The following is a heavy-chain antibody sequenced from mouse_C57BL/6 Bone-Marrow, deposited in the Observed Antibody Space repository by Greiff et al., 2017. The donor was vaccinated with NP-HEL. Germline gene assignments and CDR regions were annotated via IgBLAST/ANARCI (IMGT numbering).Heavy chain of an antibody. Sequence: VQLVESGAELVRPGASVKLSCKASGYTFTDYYINWVKQRPGQGLEWLARIYPGSGNTYYNEKFKGKATLTAEKSSSTAYMQLSSLTSEDSAVYVCARAGSSAWFAYWGQGTLVTVSA. CDR2: IYPGSGNT. J-gene: IGHJ3*01. CDR1: GYTFTDYY. D-gene: IGHD1-1*01. V-gene: IGHV1-76*01. CDR3: ARAGSSAWFAY.